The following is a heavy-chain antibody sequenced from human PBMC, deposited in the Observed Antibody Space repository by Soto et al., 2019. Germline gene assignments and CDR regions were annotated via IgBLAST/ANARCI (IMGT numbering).Heavy chain of an antibody. J-gene: IGHJ6*02. CDR3: AKNGQPPYYYYGLDV. D-gene: IGHD2-8*01. V-gene: IGHV1-18*01. Sequence: QGQLVQSGGEVKKSGASVKVSCKASGYTFSRYGISWVRQAPGQGLEWMGWISGYNGDTNYAKKVQGRVTMTIDTSTTTAYMELRSLTSDDTAVYYCAKNGQPPYYYYGLDVCGQGTTVTVSS. CDR2: ISGYNGDT. CDR1: GYTFSRYG.